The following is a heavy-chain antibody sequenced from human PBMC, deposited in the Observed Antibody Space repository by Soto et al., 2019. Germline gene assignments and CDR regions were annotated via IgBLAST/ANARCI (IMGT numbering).Heavy chain of an antibody. D-gene: IGHD5-18*01. J-gene: IGHJ6*02. CDR2: IKSKFDGGST. CDR1: GFSVTDAW. CDR3: AIPKPYTPMVTNYYYFAMDV. Sequence: DVQLLESGGGLVEPGGSLRLSCAVSGFSVTDAWMNWVRQVPGKGLAWVGRIKSKFDGGSTDYAAPVKGRFTISKDDSKNTLYLQMSSLKTEDTAVYYCAIPKPYTPMVTNYYYFAMDVWGPGTTVSVSS. V-gene: IGHV3-15*07.